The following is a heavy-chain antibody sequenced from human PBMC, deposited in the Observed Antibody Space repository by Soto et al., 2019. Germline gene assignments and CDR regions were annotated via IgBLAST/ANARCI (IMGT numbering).Heavy chain of an antibody. CDR2: IKQDGSEK. D-gene: IGHD6-19*01. J-gene: IGHJ5*02. Sequence: GGSLRLSCAASGFTFSSYWMSCVRPAPGKGLEWVANIKQDGSEKYYVDSVKGRFTISRDNAKNSLYLQMNSLRAEDTAVYYCARSVEDSSGWYDHWGQGTLVTVSS. V-gene: IGHV3-7*01. CDR3: ARSVEDSSGWYDH. CDR1: GFTFSSYW.